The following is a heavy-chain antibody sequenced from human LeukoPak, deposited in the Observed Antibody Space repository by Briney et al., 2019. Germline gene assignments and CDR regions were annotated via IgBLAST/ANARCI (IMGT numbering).Heavy chain of an antibody. V-gene: IGHV4-34*01. CDR3: APRDYYYGMDV. CDR2: INHSGST. Sequence: SETLSLTCAVYGGSFSGYYWSWIRQPPGKGLEWIGEINHSGSTNYSPSLKGRVTISVDTSKNQFSLKLSSVTAADTAVYYCAPRDYYYGMDVWGQGTTVTVSS. J-gene: IGHJ6*02. CDR1: GGSFSGYY.